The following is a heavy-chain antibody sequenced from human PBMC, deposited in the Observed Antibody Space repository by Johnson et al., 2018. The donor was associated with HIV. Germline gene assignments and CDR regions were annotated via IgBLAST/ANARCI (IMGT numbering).Heavy chain of an antibody. CDR1: GFSVSDHY. CDR2: LYGEGTS. J-gene: IGHJ3*02. D-gene: IGHD5-12*01. V-gene: IGHV3-66*03. CDR3: ARVIWGMRSGYEWGAFDI. Sequence: VQLVESGGGLIQPAGSLRLSCVRSGFSVSDHYMNWVRQAPGQRLEWVSILYGEGTSYYADSVKGRFTISKDNSKNTLYLQMNSLSAEDTAVYYGARVIWGMRSGYEWGAFDIWGQGTVVTVSS.